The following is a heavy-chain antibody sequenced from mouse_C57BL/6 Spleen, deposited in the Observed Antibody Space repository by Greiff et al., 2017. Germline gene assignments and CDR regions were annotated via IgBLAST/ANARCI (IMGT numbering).Heavy chain of an antibody. Sequence: VQLQQSGAELVMPGASVKLSCKASGYTFTSYWMHWVKQRPGQGLEWIGEIDPSDSYTNYNQKFKGKSTLTVDKSSSTAYMQLSSLTSEDSAVYYCARRDGSSSYYFDYWGKGTTLTVSS. V-gene: IGHV1-69*01. D-gene: IGHD1-1*01. CDR3: ARRDGSSSYYFDY. CDR2: IDPSDSYT. CDR1: GYTFTSYW. J-gene: IGHJ2*01.